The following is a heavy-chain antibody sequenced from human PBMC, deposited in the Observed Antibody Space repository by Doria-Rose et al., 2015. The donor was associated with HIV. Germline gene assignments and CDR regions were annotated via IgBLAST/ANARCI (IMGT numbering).Heavy chain of an antibody. J-gene: IGHJ4*02. CDR3: ARIKSSRWYHKYYVDF. V-gene: IGHV2-26*01. Sequence: QVTLKESGPVLVKPTETLTLTCTVSGVSLSNPGMGVSWIRQPPGKALEWLANIFPDDERSYNPSLKIRLTISRGTSKSQLFLTMTDMDPVDTATYYCARIKSSRWYHKYYVDFWGQGTLVIVSA. D-gene: IGHD6-13*01. CDR2: IFPDDER. CDR1: GVSLSNPGMG.